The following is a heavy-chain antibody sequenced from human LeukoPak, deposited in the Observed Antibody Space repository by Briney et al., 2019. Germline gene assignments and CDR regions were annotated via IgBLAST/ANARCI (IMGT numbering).Heavy chain of an antibody. CDR2: ISAYNGNT. CDR1: GYTFTSYG. D-gene: IGHD5-18*01. CDR3: AREQPSYEYAFDI. V-gene: IGHV1-18*01. Sequence: ASVKVSCKASGYTFTSYGISWVRQAPGQGLEWMGWISAYNGNTNYAQNLQGRVTMTTDTSTSTAYVELKSLRSDDTAVYYCAREQPSYEYAFDIWGQGTMVTVSS. J-gene: IGHJ3*02.